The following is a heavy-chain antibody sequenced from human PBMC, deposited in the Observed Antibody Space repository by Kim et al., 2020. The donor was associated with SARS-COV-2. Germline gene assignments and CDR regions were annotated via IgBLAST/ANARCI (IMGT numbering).Heavy chain of an antibody. CDR1: GFTFSSYA. D-gene: IGHD3-10*01. CDR2: ISYDGSNK. V-gene: IGHV3-30*04. J-gene: IGHJ6*02. Sequence: GGSLRLSCAASGFTFSSYAMHWVRQAPGKGLEWVAVISYDGSNKYYADSVKGRFTISRDNSKNTLYLQMNSLRAEDTAVYYCARASGGRVRGVTPRRYYFYGRGVCGQGTTATVS. CDR3: ARASGGRVRGVTPRRYYFYGRGV.